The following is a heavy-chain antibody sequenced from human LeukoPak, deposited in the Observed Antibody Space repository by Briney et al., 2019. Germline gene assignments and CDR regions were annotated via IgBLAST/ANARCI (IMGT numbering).Heavy chain of an antibody. V-gene: IGHV4-61*02. CDR3: ARCSSGWSGDYYYGMDV. Sequence: PSETLSLTCTVSGGSINSGNFYWSWIRQPAGEGLEWIGRIYATGSTSYNPSLESRVTISIDTSKNQFSLKLSSVTAADTAVYYCARCSSGWSGDYYYGMDVWGQGTTVTVSS. CDR1: GGSINSGNFY. D-gene: IGHD6-19*01. CDR2: IYATGST. J-gene: IGHJ6*02.